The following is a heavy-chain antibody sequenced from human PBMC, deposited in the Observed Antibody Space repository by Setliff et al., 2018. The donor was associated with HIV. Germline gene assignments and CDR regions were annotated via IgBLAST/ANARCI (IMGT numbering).Heavy chain of an antibody. CDR1: GFTFSNYA. D-gene: IGHD3-10*01. J-gene: IGHJ4*02. CDR2: ISGSGGST. CDR3: ARGTQGSGKTPYDY. Sequence: PGGSLRLSCAASGFTFSNYAMSWVRQAPGKGLEWVSGISGSGGSTYYADSVRDRFTISRDNAKNSLYLQMNSLRFEDTAVYYCARGTQGSGKTPYDYWGQGTLVTVSS. V-gene: IGHV3-23*01.